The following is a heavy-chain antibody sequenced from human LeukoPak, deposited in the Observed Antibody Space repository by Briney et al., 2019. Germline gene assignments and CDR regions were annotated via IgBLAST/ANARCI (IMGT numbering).Heavy chain of an antibody. Sequence: ASVKVSCKASGYTFTSYGISWVRQAPGQGLEWMGYISAYNGNTNYAQKLQGRVTMTTDTSTSTAYMELRSLRSDDTAVYYCARDRSSSGWSDYFDYWGQGTLVTVSS. CDR1: GYTFTSYG. J-gene: IGHJ4*02. D-gene: IGHD6-19*01. V-gene: IGHV1-18*01. CDR2: ISAYNGNT. CDR3: ARDRSSSGWSDYFDY.